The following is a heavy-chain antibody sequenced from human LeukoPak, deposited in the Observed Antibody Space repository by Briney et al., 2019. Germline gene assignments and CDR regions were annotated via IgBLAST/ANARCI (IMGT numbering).Heavy chain of an antibody. CDR1: GGSINSSNW. V-gene: IGHV4-4*02. J-gene: IGHJ6*03. D-gene: IGHD3-3*02. CDR2: IYHSGST. Sequence: PSETLSLTCAVSGGSINSSNWWSWVRQPPGKGLEWIGEIYHSGSTNYDPSLKSRVTISVDKSKNQFSLKLSSVTAADTAVYYCARHSFFSYYMDVWGKGTTVTISS. CDR3: ARHSFFSYYMDV.